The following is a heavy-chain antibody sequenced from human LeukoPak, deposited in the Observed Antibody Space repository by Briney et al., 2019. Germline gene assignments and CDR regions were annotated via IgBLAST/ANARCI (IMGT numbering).Heavy chain of an antibody. J-gene: IGHJ4*02. CDR1: GFTFSSYS. Sequence: GGSLRLSCAASGFTFSSYSMNWVRQAPGKGLEWVSYISSSSSTIYYADSVKGRFTISRDNAKNTLYLQMNSLRAEDTAVYYCARGDDFWSGYYWPFDYWGQGTLVTVSS. V-gene: IGHV3-48*01. CDR2: ISSSSSTI. D-gene: IGHD3-3*01. CDR3: ARGDDFWSGYYWPFDY.